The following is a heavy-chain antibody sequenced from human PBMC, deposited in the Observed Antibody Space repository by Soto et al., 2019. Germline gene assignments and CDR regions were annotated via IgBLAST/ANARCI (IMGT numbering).Heavy chain of an antibody. CDR3: AKSHVGMVIWPTWFFDL. D-gene: IGHD1-26*01. J-gene: IGHJ2*01. Sequence: ELQLVQSGGALVQPGQSLRLSCTASGFAFDDYSMHWVRQVPGKGLEWVAGISSNSYTIRYADSVQGRFTISRDSAKSSLYRQMNSLQPDDTALYFCAKSHVGMVIWPTWFFDLWGRGTLVTVS. V-gene: IGHV3-9*01. CDR1: GFAFDDYS. CDR2: ISSNSYTI.